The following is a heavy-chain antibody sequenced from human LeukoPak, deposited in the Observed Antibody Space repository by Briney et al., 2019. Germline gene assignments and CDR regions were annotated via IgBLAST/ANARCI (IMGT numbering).Heavy chain of an antibody. D-gene: IGHD1-7*01. CDR2: IKQDGSEK. CDR3: ARDNWNYLFDY. V-gene: IGHV3-7*01. Sequence: GGSLRLSCAASGFTFSSYWMSWVRQAPGKGLEWVANIKQDGSEKYYVDSVKGRFAISRDNAKNSLYLQMNSLRAEDTAVYYCARDNWNYLFDYWGQGTLVTVSS. CDR1: GFTFSSYW. J-gene: IGHJ4*02.